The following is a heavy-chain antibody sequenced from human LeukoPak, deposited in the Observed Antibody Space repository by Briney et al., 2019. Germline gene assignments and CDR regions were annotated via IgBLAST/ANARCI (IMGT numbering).Heavy chain of an antibody. Sequence: PGRSLRLSCAASGFTFDDYAMHWVRQAPGKGLEWVSGISWNSGSIGYADSVKGRFTISRDNAKNSLYLQMNSLRAEDTALYYCAKDIRFGYSSGWSYFDYWGQGTLVTVSS. J-gene: IGHJ4*02. V-gene: IGHV3-9*01. CDR1: GFTFDDYA. D-gene: IGHD6-19*01. CDR2: ISWNSGSI. CDR3: AKDIRFGYSSGWSYFDY.